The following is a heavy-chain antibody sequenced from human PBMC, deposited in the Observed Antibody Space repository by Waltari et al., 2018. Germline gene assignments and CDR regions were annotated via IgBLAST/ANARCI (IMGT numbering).Heavy chain of an antibody. CDR1: GSSIIGAYY. V-gene: IGHV4-38-2*02. CDR3: ARGGVLTSEGFFDY. CDR2: VNHGGIT. D-gene: IGHD3-3*01. J-gene: IGHJ4*02. Sequence: QVQLQESGPGLVKPSETLSLNCTVSGSSIIGAYYWGRFRQPPGKGLEWLGSVNHGGITYPDPSLKRRATISVDTSKNQFSLKLSSVTDANTAVFFWARGGVLTSEGFFDYWGRGTLVTVSS.